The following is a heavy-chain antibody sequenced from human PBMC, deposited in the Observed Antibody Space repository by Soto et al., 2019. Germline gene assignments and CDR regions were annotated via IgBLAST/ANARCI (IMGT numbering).Heavy chain of an antibody. D-gene: IGHD3-10*01. J-gene: IGHJ6*02. CDR2: MTGSGSST. CDR1: GFTFTTYA. V-gene: IGHV3-23*01. CDR3: AKDNFSYYSGSGRNYHDGMDV. Sequence: EVQLLESGGGLVQPGGSLRLSCAASGFTFTTYAMRWVRQAPGKGLEWVSGMTGSGSSTYYADSVKGRFTISSDISKSTLYLQMNSLRAEDTAVYYCAKDNFSYYSGSGRNYHDGMDVWGQGTTVTVSS.